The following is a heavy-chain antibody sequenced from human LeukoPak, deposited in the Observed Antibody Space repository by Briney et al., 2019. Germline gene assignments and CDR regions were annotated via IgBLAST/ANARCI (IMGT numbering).Heavy chain of an antibody. D-gene: IGHD3-10*01. V-gene: IGHV3-23*01. CDR1: GFTFSSYA. CDR3: AKSAEGDGSGSYYNPLYYYYGMDV. CDR2: ISGSGGST. J-gene: IGHJ6*02. Sequence: GGSLRLSCAVSGFTFSSYAMSWVRQAPGKGLEWVSAISGSGGSTYYADSVKGRFTISRDNSKNTLYLQMNSLRAEDTAVYYCAKSAEGDGSGSYYNPLYYYYGMDVWGQGTTVTVSS.